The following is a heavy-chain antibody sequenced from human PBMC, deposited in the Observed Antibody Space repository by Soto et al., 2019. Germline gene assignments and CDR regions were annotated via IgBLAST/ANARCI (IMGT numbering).Heavy chain of an antibody. V-gene: IGHV1-69*01. CDR2: IIPIFGTA. CDR3: ARELRRGYYDSSGYPYYFDY. CDR1: GGTFSSYA. J-gene: IGHJ4*02. Sequence: QVQLVQSGAEVKKPGSSVKVSCKASGGTFSSYAISWVRQAPGQGLEWMGGIIPIFGTANYAQKFQGRVTITADESTSTAYMELSRLRSEDTGVYYCARELRRGYYDSSGYPYYFDYWGQGTLVTVSS. D-gene: IGHD3-22*01.